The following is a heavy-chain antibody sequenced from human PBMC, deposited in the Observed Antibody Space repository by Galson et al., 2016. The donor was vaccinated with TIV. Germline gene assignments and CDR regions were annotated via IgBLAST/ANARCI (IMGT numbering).Heavy chain of an antibody. V-gene: IGHV3-30-3*01. Sequence: SLRLSCAASGFTFSSYSLHWVRHGPGKGLEWVAFISYDRSDKHYADSVKGRFTISRGNSKNTLYLQMSSLRPEDTAVYYCARGFRSYYFDYWGQGTLVTVSS. D-gene: IGHD3-10*01. CDR3: ARGFRSYYFDY. J-gene: IGHJ4*02. CDR2: ISYDRSDK. CDR1: GFTFSSYS.